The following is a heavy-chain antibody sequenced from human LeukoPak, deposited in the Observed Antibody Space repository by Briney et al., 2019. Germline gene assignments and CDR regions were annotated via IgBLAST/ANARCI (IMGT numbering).Heavy chain of an antibody. CDR3: ARVDPSSFAFDI. CDR2: IYSGGST. Sequence: PGGSLRLSCAASGFTFRDYDMTWIRQAPGKGLEWVSVIYSGGSTYYADSVKGRFTISRDNSKNTLYLQMNSLRAEDTAVYYCARVDPSSFAFDIWGQGTMVTVSS. J-gene: IGHJ3*02. D-gene: IGHD2-2*01. CDR1: GFTFRDYD. V-gene: IGHV3-53*01.